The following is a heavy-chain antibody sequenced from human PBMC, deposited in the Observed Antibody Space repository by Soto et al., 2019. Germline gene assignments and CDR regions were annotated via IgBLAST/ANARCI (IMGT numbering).Heavy chain of an antibody. J-gene: IGHJ6*02. CDR2: ISYDGSNK. CDR3: ARGRVDYSNDYYYGMDV. V-gene: IGHV3-30-3*01. D-gene: IGHD4-4*01. Sequence: GGSLRLSCAASGFTFSSYAMHWVRQAPGKGLEWVAVISYDGSNKYYADSVKGRFTISRDNSKNTLYLQMNSLRSEDTAGYDCARGRVDYSNDYYYGMDVWGQGTTVTVSS. CDR1: GFTFSSYA.